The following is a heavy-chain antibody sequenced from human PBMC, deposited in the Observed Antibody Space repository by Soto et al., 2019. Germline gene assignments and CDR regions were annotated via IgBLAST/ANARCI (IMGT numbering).Heavy chain of an antibody. V-gene: IGHV1-18*01. CDR2: ISAYNGNT. J-gene: IGHJ6*03. D-gene: IGHD4-17*01. Sequence: QVQLVQSGAEVKKPGASVKVSCKASVYTFTSYGISWVRQAPGQGREWMGWISAYNGNTNYAQKLQCRVTMTTDTSTSKAYMELRSLRSDDTGVYYCAGVGNGTVTGNGYYYFYYMDVWGKGTTVTVSS. CDR3: AGVGNGTVTGNGYYYFYYMDV. CDR1: VYTFTSYG.